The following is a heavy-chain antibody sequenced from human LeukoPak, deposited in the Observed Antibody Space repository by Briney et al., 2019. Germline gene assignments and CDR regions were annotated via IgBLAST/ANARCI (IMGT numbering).Heavy chain of an antibody. CDR2: IYTSGST. J-gene: IGHJ3*02. Sequence: ASETLSLTCTVSGGSISSGSYYWSWIRQPAGKGLEWIGRIYTSGSTNYNPSLKSRVTISVDTSKNQFSLKLSSVTAADTAVYYCARANPYYYDSSGYYEAAFDIWGQGTMVTVSS. CDR3: ARANPYYYDSSGYYEAAFDI. V-gene: IGHV4-61*02. D-gene: IGHD3-22*01. CDR1: GGSISSGSYY.